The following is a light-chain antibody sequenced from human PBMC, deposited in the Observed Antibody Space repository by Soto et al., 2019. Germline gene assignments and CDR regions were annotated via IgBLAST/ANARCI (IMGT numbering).Light chain of an antibody. V-gene: IGLV2-14*01. CDR3: FSYADSNNFV. J-gene: IGLJ1*01. CDR2: EVS. CDR1: SSDVGGYNY. Sequence: SALTQPASVSGSPGQSITISCTGTSSDVGGYNYVSWYQQHPGKAPKLMIYEVSNRPSGVSNRFSGSKSGNTASLTVSGLQAEDEGDYYCFSYADSNNFVFGSGTKVTVL.